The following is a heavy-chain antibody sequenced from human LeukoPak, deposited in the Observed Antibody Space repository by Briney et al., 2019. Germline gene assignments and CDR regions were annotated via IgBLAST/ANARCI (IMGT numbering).Heavy chain of an antibody. D-gene: IGHD1-26*01. CDR1: GFTFSSYW. V-gene: IGHV3-30*02. CDR2: IRYDGSNK. CDR3: AKAGSGSYPTFLDY. J-gene: IGHJ4*02. Sequence: PGGSLRLSCAASGFTFSSYWMSWVRQAPGKGLEWVAFIRYDGSNKYYADSVKGRFTISRDNSKNTLYLQMNSLRVDDTAVYYCAKAGSGSYPTFLDYWGQGTPVTVSS.